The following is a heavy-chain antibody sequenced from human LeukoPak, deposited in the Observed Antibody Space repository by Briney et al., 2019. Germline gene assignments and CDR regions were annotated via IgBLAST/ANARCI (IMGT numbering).Heavy chain of an antibody. J-gene: IGHJ4*02. V-gene: IGHV4-31*03. CDR2: IYYSGST. D-gene: IGHD6-13*01. CDR1: GCSISSGGYY. CDR3: ARLYSSPDDY. Sequence: SETLSLTCTVSGCSISSGGYYWSWIRQHPGTGLEWIGYIYYSGSTYYNPSLKSRVTISVDTSKNQFSLKLSSVTAADTAVYYCARLYSSPDDYWGQGTLVTVSS.